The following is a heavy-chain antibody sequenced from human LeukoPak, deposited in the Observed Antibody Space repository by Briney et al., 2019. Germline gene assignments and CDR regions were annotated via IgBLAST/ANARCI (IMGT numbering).Heavy chain of an antibody. Sequence: SETLSLTCTVSGGSISSYYWSWIRQPPGKGLEWIGYIYYSGSTNYNPSLKSRVTLSVDTSKNQFSLKLSSVTAADTAVYYCARQGSSNWPPFDYWGQGTLVTVSS. CDR3: ARQGSSNWPPFDY. J-gene: IGHJ4*02. D-gene: IGHD6-13*01. CDR1: GGSISSYY. V-gene: IGHV4-59*08. CDR2: IYYSGST.